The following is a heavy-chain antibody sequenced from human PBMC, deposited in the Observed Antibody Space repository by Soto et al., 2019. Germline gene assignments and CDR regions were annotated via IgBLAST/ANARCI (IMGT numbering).Heavy chain of an antibody. CDR3: ATLTLEGVAVAGRVSYYYGMDV. J-gene: IGHJ6*02. V-gene: IGHV1-24*01. D-gene: IGHD6-19*01. Sequence: KGHEWMGGFDPEDGETIYAQKFQGRVTMTEDTSTDTAYMELSSLRSEDTAVYYCATLTLEGVAVAGRVSYYYGMDVWVQGTTVTVSS. CDR2: FDPEDGET.